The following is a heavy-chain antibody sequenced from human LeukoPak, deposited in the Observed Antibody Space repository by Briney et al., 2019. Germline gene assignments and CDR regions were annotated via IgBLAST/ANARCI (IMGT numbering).Heavy chain of an antibody. V-gene: IGHV3-53*01. CDR2: IYSGGGT. D-gene: IGHD3-22*01. J-gene: IGHJ3*02. CDR1: GFAVSSNY. CDR3: ARGGRYYDSSGYYHDAFDI. Sequence: PGGSLRLSCAASGFAVSSNYMSWVRQAPGKGLEWVSVIYSGGGTYYVNSVKGRFTISRDNSKNTLYLQMNSLRAEDTAVYYCARGGRYYDSSGYYHDAFDIWGQGTMVTVSS.